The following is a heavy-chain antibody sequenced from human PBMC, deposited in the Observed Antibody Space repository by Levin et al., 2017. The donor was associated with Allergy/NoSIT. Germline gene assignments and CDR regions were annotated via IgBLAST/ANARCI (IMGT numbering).Heavy chain of an antibody. Sequence: LSLTCAVSGFTFSSYAMSWVRQAPGKGLEWVSGISGSGGSTYYADSVKGRFTILRDNSKNTLYLQMNSLRAEDTAVYYCMRDRAHYSSGWYEDYWGQGTPVTVSS. CDR2: ISGSGGST. J-gene: IGHJ4*02. V-gene: IGHV3-23*01. D-gene: IGHD6-19*01. CDR1: GFTFSSYA. CDR3: MRDRAHYSSGWYEDY.